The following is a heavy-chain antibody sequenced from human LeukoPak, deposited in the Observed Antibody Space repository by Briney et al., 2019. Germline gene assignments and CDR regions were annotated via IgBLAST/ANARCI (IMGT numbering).Heavy chain of an antibody. CDR1: GGSFSGYY. D-gene: IGHD3-3*01. CDR2: INHSGST. J-gene: IGHJ5*02. CDR3: ARGRTYYDFWSGYVGDWFDP. V-gene: IGHV4-34*01. Sequence: SETLSLTCAVYGGSFSGYYWRWIRQPPGKGLEWIGEINHSGSTNYNPSLKSRVTISVDTSKNQFSLKLSSVTAADTAVYYCARGRTYYDFWSGYVGDWFDPWGQGTLVTVSS.